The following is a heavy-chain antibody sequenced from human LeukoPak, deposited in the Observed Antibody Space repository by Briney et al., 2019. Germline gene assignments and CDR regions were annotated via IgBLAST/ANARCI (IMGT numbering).Heavy chain of an antibody. Sequence: GGSLRLSCAVSGFTFSSYAMSWVRQAPGKGLEWVSAISGSGGSTYYADSVKGRFTISRDNSKNTLYLQMNSLRAEDTAVYYCAKDRDMITFGGAWGQGTLVTVSS. D-gene: IGHD3-16*01. CDR3: AKDRDMITFGGA. V-gene: IGHV3-23*01. CDR2: ISGSGGST. CDR1: GFTFSSYA. J-gene: IGHJ5*02.